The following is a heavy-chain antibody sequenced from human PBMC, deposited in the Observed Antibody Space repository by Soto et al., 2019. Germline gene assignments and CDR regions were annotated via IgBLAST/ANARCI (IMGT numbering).Heavy chain of an antibody. V-gene: IGHV4-59*01. Sequence: SETLSLTCTVSGGSISSYYWSWIRQPPGKGLEWIGYIYYRGSTNYKPSLKSRVTISVDTSKNQFSLKLRSATAADTAVYYCAREACRGGGDCDFDIWGQGTLVTVSS. J-gene: IGHJ4*02. D-gene: IGHD2-21*02. CDR3: AREACRGGGDCDFDI. CDR2: IYYRGST. CDR1: GGSISSYY.